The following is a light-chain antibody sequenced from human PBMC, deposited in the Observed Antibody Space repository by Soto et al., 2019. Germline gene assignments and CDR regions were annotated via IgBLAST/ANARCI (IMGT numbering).Light chain of an antibody. Sequence: DIQMAQSPSTLSASVGDRVTITCRASQNINKWLAWYQQKPGKAPDLLIYDASTLESGVPSRFSGSGSGTEFTLTISNRQPDDFATYYCQQYNSYPWTFGQGTKVEI. J-gene: IGKJ1*01. CDR2: DAS. V-gene: IGKV1-5*01. CDR3: QQYNSYPWT. CDR1: QNINKW.